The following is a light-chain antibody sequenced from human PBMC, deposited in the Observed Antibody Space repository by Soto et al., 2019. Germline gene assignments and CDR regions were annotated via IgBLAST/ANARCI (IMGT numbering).Light chain of an antibody. CDR3: SSYTRSSTLV. J-gene: IGLJ2*01. V-gene: IGLV2-14*01. CDR1: SSDVGGYNF. CDR2: EVS. Sequence: QTVVTQPASVSGSPGQSITISCTGTSSDVGGYNFVSWYQQHPGKAPKLMIYEVSNRPSGVSNRFSGSKSDNTASLTISGLQAEDEGDYYCSSYTRSSTLVFGGGTKLTVL.